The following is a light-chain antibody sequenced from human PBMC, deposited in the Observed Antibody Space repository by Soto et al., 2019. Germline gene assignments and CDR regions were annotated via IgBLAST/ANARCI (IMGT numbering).Light chain of an antibody. CDR1: QILLYNNTYNY. J-gene: IGKJ5*01. CDR2: FGS. V-gene: IGKV2-28*01. Sequence: LVAPRDPATITCRSSQILLYNNTYNYLDWYVQKPGQSPQLLIYFGSNRAPGVPDRFSGSGSGTDFTLKITRVEAEDVGTYYCMQALQCLTFCQGTRLEIK. CDR3: MQALQCLT.